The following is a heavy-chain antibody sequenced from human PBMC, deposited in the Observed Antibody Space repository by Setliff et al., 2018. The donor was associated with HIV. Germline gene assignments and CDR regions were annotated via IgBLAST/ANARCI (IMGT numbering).Heavy chain of an antibody. CDR2: IYKNGNT. CDR1: GDSISAYY. D-gene: IGHD6-25*01. J-gene: IGHJ4*02. Sequence: SETLSLTCSVSGDSISAYYWTWIRQSPGKGLEWIGWIYKNGNTNYNPSLTSRLTISVDASKNQFSLKLSSVTAADTAVYYCAARKLSAAAFDYWGQGSLVTVSS. CDR3: AARKLSAAAFDY. V-gene: IGHV4-4*09.